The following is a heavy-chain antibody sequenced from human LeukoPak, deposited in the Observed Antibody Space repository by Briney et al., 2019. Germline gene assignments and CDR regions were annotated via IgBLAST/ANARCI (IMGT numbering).Heavy chain of an antibody. CDR3: ARGRQLNVY. J-gene: IGHJ4*02. CDR1: GYSISSGYY. D-gene: IGHD2-2*01. Sequence: SETLSLTCAVSGYSISSGYYWGWIRQPQGKGLEWIGSIYHSGSTDYNPSLKSRVTISVDTSKNQFSLKLRSVTAADTAVYYCARGRQLNVYWGQGTLVTVSS. V-gene: IGHV4-38-2*01. CDR2: IYHSGST.